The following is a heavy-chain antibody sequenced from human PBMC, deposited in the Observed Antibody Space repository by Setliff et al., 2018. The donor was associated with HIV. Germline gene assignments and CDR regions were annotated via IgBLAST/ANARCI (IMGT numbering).Heavy chain of an antibody. D-gene: IGHD3-3*01. J-gene: IGHJ4*02. Sequence: ASVKVSCKASGYIFTDYYIHWVRQAPGQGLEWMGWINPNGGYTNYAQKFLGRVTMTQDTSFTTAYLELSRLGSDDTDVYYCAADNYNCNSFDSWGQGSLVTV. CDR2: INPNGGYT. V-gene: IGHV1-2*02. CDR3: AADNYNCNSFDS. CDR1: GYIFTDYY.